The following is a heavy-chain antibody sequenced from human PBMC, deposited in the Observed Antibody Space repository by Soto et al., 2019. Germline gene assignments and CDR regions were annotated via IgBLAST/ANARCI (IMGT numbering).Heavy chain of an antibody. D-gene: IGHD3-22*01. CDR1: GYTFTSYY. CDR3: ARDHLSSAYYSTSTGFDY. J-gene: IGHJ4*02. V-gene: IGHV1-46*01. Sequence: GASVKVSCKASGYTFTSYYIHWVRQAPGQGLEWMGIINPSGGSTSYAQKFQGRVTMARDTSTTTVYIELSSLRSEDTAVYYCARDHLSSAYYSTSTGFDYWGQGTLVTVSS. CDR2: INPSGGST.